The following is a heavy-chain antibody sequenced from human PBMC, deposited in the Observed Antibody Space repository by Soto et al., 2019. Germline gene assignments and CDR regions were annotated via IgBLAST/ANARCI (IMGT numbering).Heavy chain of an antibody. CDR2: IDPSDSYT. J-gene: IGHJ4*02. CDR1: GYSFTSYW. V-gene: IGHV5-10-1*01. Sequence: PGESLKISCKGSGYSFTSYWISWVRQMPGKGLEWMGRIDPSDSYTNYSPSFQGHVTISADKSISTAYLQWSSLKASDTAMYYCARRGATDGGGWYIDPFDYWGQGTLVTVSS. D-gene: IGHD6-19*01. CDR3: ARRGATDGGGWYIDPFDY.